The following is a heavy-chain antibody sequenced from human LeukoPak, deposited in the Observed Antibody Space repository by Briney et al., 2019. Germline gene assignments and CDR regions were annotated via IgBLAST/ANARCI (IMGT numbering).Heavy chain of an antibody. CDR3: GGVVPAARGYYYYGMDV. J-gene: IGHJ6*02. Sequence: GASVKVSCKASGGTFSSYAISWVRQAPGQGLEWMGGIIPIFGTANYAQKFQGRVTITADESTSTAYMELSSLRSEDTAVCYCGGVVPAARGYYYYGMDVWGQGTTVTVSS. V-gene: IGHV1-69*13. CDR2: IIPIFGTA. CDR1: GGTFSSYA. D-gene: IGHD2-2*01.